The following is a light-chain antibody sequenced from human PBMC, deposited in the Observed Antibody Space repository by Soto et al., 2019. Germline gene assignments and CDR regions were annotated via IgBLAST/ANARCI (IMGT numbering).Light chain of an antibody. J-gene: IGKJ2*01. CDR1: QNVNSN. CDR3: QQYNTLNT. CDR2: NVS. Sequence: EIAMTQSPATLSVSPGQRATLSCRASQNVNSNLARYQQKPGHAPSLLMYNVSTRATGFPARFSGSGSGTDFTLTISSLQSEDSAIYYCQQYNTLNTFGQGTKLEIK. V-gene: IGKV3-15*01.